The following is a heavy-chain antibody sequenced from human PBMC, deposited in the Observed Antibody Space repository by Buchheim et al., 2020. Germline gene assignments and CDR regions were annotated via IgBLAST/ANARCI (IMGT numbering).Heavy chain of an antibody. CDR3: ARGPMDYDFWSGYSFGVYNWFDP. CDR1: GGSISSYY. CDR2: IYYSGRT. D-gene: IGHD3-3*01. J-gene: IGHJ5*02. V-gene: IGHV4-59*01. Sequence: QVQLQESGPGLVKPSETLSLTCTVSGGSISSYYWSWIRQPPGKGLEWIGYIYYSGRTNYNPSLKSRVTISVDTSKNQFSLKLSSVTAADTAVYYCARGPMDYDFWSGYSFGVYNWFDPWGQGTL.